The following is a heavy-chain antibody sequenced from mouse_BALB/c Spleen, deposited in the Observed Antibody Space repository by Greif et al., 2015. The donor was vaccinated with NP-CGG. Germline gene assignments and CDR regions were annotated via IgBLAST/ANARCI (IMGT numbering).Heavy chain of an antibody. CDR2: IRNKANGYTT. Sequence: EVMLVESGGGLVQPGGSLRLSCATSGFTFTDYYMSWVRQPPGKALEWLGFIRNKANGYTTEYSASVKGRFTISRDNSQSILYLQMNTLRAEDSATCYCARDANSFDYWGQGTTLTVSS. CDR1: GFTFTDYY. CDR3: ARDANSFDY. J-gene: IGHJ2*01. V-gene: IGHV7-3*02.